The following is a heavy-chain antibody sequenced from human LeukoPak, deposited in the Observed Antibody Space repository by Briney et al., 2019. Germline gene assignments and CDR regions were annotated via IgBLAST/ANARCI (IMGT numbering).Heavy chain of an antibody. CDR2: FYHSGGP. D-gene: IGHD3-3*01. V-gene: IGHV4-38-2*02. CDR3: ARGGGFLESLYADAFDI. J-gene: IGHJ3*02. Sequence: PSETLSLTCTVSGYSISSGYYWGWIRQPPGKGLEWIGNFYHSGGPYYTPSLKSRVTISVATSRNQFSLILTSVTAADTAVYYCARGGGFLESLYADAFDIWGQGTMVTVSS. CDR1: GYSISSGYY.